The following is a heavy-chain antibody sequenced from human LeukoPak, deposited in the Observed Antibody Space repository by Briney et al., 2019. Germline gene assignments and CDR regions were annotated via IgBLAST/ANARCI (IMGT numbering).Heavy chain of an antibody. CDR2: ISGSGGST. V-gene: IGHV3-23*01. Sequence: GGSLRLSCAASGFTFSSYSMNWVRQAPGKGLEWVSAISGSGGSTYYADSVKGRFTISRDNSKNTLYLQMNSLRAEDTAVYYCARGERRFDYWGQGTLVTVSS. D-gene: IGHD1-26*01. CDR3: ARGERRFDY. J-gene: IGHJ4*02. CDR1: GFTFSSYS.